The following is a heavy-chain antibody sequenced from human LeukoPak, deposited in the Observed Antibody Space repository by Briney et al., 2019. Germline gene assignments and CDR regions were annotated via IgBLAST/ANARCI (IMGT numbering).Heavy chain of an antibody. J-gene: IGHJ4*02. V-gene: IGHV1-24*01. Sequence: ASVKVSCKVSGYTLSELSMHWVRQAPGKGLEWMGGFDPEDSETIYAQKFLGRVTMTEDTSTDTAYMELSTLRSEDTAVYYCGRVDMATTKDYWGQGTLVTVSS. D-gene: IGHD5-24*01. CDR3: GRVDMATTKDY. CDR1: GYTLSELS. CDR2: FDPEDSET.